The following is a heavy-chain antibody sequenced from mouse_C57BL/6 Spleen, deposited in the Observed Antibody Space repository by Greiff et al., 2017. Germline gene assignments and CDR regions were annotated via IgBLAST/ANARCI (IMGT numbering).Heavy chain of an antibody. CDR1: GYTFTSYW. CDR2: IDPSDSET. V-gene: IGHV1-52*01. Sequence: VKLMESGAELVRPGSSVKLSCKASGYTFTSYWMHWVKQRPIQGLEWIGNIDPSDSETHYNQKFKDKATLTVDKSSSTAYMQLSSLTSEDSAVYYCARHYGNYGYFDVWGTGTTVTVSS. J-gene: IGHJ1*03. D-gene: IGHD2-1*01. CDR3: ARHYGNYGYFDV.